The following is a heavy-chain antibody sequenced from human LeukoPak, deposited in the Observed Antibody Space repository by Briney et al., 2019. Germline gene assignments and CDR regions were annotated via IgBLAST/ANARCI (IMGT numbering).Heavy chain of an antibody. CDR3: ARDQYDTWSRRGNFDS. Sequence: GGSLRLSCAASGFTFSSYGMHWVRQAPGKGLEWVAVISYDGSNKYYADSVKGRFTISRDNTKNSLYLQMNSLRAEDTAVFYCARDQYDTWSRRGNFDSWGQGTLVIVSS. CDR1: GFTFSSYG. D-gene: IGHD3/OR15-3a*01. V-gene: IGHV3-30*03. J-gene: IGHJ4*02. CDR2: ISYDGSNK.